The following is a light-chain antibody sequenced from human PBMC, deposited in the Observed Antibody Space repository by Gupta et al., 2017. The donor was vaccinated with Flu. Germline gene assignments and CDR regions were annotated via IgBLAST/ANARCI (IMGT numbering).Light chain of an antibody. CDR2: EDN. CDR1: SGSIASNY. J-gene: IGLJ2*01. CDR3: QSCDSGHGV. Sequence: FMLTQPHSGSEAPGKTVTISSTRSSGSIASNYVQWYQQLPGNSPTTVIYEDNQRPSGVPDRFSGSIDSSSTSATPTISGLKAEDEYYYYCQSCDSGHGVFGGGTKLTVL. V-gene: IGLV6-57*01.